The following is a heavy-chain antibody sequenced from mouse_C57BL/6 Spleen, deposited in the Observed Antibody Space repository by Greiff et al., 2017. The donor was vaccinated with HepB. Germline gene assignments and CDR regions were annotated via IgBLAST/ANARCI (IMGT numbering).Heavy chain of an antibody. D-gene: IGHD2-4*01. CDR2: IDPENGDT. Sequence: VQLKESGAELVRPGASVKLSCTASGFNIKDDYMHWVKQRPEQGLEWIGWIDPENGDTEYASKFQGKATITADTSSNTAYLQLSSLTSEDTAVYYCTTFYYDYDVHYAMDYWGQGTSVTVSS. CDR3: TTFYYDYDVHYAMDY. V-gene: IGHV14-4*01. J-gene: IGHJ4*01. CDR1: GFNIKDDY.